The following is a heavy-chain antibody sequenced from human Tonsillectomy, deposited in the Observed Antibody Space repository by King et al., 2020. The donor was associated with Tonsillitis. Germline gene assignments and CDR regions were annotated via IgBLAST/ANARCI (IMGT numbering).Heavy chain of an antibody. CDR3: ARESYYDSSGYSEDYFDY. J-gene: IGHJ4*02. D-gene: IGHD3-22*01. Sequence: VQLQESGPGLVKPSGTLSLTCAVSGGSISSSNWWSWVRQPPGKGLEWIGEIYHSGSTNYNPSLKSRVTISVDKSKNQFSLKLSSLTAADTAVYYCARESYYDSSGYSEDYFDYWGQGTLVTVSS. CDR2: IYHSGST. V-gene: IGHV4-4*02. CDR1: GGSISSSNW.